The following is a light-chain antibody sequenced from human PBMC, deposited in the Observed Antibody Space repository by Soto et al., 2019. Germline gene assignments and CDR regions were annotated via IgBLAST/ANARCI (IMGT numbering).Light chain of an antibody. V-gene: IGKV2-28*01. CDR1: QSLLHSNGSHY. CDR2: LGS. CDR3: MQALQTPRT. J-gene: IGKJ2*01. Sequence: DIVMTQSPLSLPVTPGEPASISCRSSQSLLHSNGSHYLGWYLQKPGQSPQLLIYLGSNPASGVPDRFSGSGSGTDFTLKISRVEAEDGGVYYCMQALQTPRTFGQGTKLEIK.